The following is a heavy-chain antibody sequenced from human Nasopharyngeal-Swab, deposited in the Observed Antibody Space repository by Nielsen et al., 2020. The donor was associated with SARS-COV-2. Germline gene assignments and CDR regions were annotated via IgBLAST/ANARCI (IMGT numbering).Heavy chain of an antibody. CDR1: GYTFTSYG. CDR2: IRAYNGNT. Sequence: ASEQVSCKASGYTFTSYGISWVRQAPGQGLEWMGWIRAYNGNTNYAQKLQGRVTMTTDTSTSIAYMELRSLRSDDTAVYYCARDGGYYGNNYYYYMDVWGKGTTVTVSS. D-gene: IGHD1-26*01. J-gene: IGHJ6*03. CDR3: ARDGGYYGNNYYYYMDV. V-gene: IGHV1-18*04.